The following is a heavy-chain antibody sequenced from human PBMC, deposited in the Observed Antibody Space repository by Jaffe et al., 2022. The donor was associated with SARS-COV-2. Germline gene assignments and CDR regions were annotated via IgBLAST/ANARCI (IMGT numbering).Heavy chain of an antibody. CDR1: GFTFSSCA. V-gene: IGHV3-64D*09. CDR3: VRERGGYWVDY. CDR2: ISGYGGST. J-gene: IGHJ4*02. D-gene: IGHD2-8*02. Sequence: EVQLVESGGGLVQPGESLRLSCSASGFTFSSCAMHWVRQAPGRGLEYVSAISGYGGSTYYADPVKGRFTISRDNSKNTLYLQMSSLRAEDTAVYYCVRERGGYWVDYWGQGTLVTVSS.